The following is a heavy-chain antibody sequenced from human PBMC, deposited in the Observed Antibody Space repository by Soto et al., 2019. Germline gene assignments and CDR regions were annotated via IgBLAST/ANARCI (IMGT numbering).Heavy chain of an antibody. CDR1: GGSISSGGYY. V-gene: IGHV4-31*03. CDR3: ASRERQWLNFDD. D-gene: IGHD6-19*01. Sequence: SETLSLTCTVSGGSISSGGYYWSWIRQHPGKGLEWIGYIYYSGSTYYNPSLKSRVTISVDTSKNQFSLKLSSVTAADTAVYYCASRERQWLNFDDWGQGTLVTVAS. J-gene: IGHJ4*02. CDR2: IYYSGST.